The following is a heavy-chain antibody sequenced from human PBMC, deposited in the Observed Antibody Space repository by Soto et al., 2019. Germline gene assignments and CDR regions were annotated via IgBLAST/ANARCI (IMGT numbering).Heavy chain of an antibody. D-gene: IGHD3-22*01. Sequence: SETLSLTCTVSGGSISSYYWSWIRQPAGKGLEWIGRIYTSGSTNYNPSLKSRVTISVDTSKNQFSLKLSSVTAADTAVYYCARDNYDSSGYYPNWFDPWGQGTLVTVSS. V-gene: IGHV4-4*07. J-gene: IGHJ5*02. CDR2: IYTSGST. CDR3: ARDNYDSSGYYPNWFDP. CDR1: GGSISSYY.